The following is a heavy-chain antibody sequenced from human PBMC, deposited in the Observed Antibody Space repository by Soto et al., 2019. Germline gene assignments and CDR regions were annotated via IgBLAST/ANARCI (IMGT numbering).Heavy chain of an antibody. CDR3: ARGGVDYYDSSGHYFSPYYFDY. Sequence: SETLSLTCTVSGGSFSPNYWAWIRQPPGKGLEWIGYIYYGGSTYYNPSLKSRVTISVDRSKNQFSLKLSSVTAADTAVYYCARGGVDYYDSSGHYFSPYYFDYWGQGTLVTVSS. J-gene: IGHJ4*02. CDR2: IYYGGST. V-gene: IGHV4-59*12. D-gene: IGHD3-22*01. CDR1: GGSFSPNY.